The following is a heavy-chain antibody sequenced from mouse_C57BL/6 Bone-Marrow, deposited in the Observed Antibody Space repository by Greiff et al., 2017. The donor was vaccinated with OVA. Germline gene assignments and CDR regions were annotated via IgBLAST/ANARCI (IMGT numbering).Heavy chain of an antibody. J-gene: IGHJ2*01. Sequence: QVTLKVCGPGILQPSQTLSLSCSFSGFSLSTFGMGVGWIRPPSGKGLEWLAHLWWDDAKYYNPALKSRPTISKDTSKNQVFLKIANVDTADTATYYCARIAITTVVPYYFDYWGQGTTLTVSS. CDR3: ARIAITTVVPYYFDY. D-gene: IGHD1-1*01. CDR1: GFSLSTFGMG. V-gene: IGHV8-8*01. CDR2: LWWDDAK.